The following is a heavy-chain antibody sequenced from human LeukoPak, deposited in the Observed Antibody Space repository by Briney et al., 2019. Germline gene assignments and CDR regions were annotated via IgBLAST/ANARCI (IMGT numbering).Heavy chain of an antibody. Sequence: PSETLSLTCTVSGGSISSYYWSWIRQPPGKGLEWIGYIYYSGSTNYNPSLKSRVTISVDTSKNQFSLKLSSVTAADTAVYYCARDQSWSGFDYWGQGTLVTVSS. CDR3: ARDQSWSGFDY. D-gene: IGHD3-3*01. CDR2: IYYSGST. CDR1: GGSISSYY. J-gene: IGHJ4*02. V-gene: IGHV4-59*12.